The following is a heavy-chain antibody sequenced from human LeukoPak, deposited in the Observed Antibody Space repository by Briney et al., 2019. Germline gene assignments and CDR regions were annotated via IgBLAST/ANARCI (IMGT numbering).Heavy chain of an antibody. CDR1: GFPLSTYA. J-gene: IGHJ4*02. D-gene: IGHD2/OR15-2a*01. CDR3: AKDFSLRTFDS. V-gene: IGHV3-23*01. CDR2: IGGSGGST. Sequence: HSGGSLRLSCAASGFPLSTYAVSWVRQAPGRGLEWVSAIGGSGGSTYYADSVKGRFTISRDNSESTLYLQMNSLRAEDTAVYYCAKDFSLRTFDSWGQGALVTVSP.